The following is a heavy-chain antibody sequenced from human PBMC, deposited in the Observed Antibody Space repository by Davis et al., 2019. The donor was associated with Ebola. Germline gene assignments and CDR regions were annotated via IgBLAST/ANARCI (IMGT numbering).Heavy chain of an antibody. CDR2: IYHSGRT. V-gene: IGHV4-4*02. CDR3: ARVERGAAAVPYYFDY. Sequence: MPSQTLSPTCPVSARSTSTSNWWCWVRQPPGKGLEWTGEIYHSGRTNYNPSLQSRVTISVDTSKNQFSLKLSSVTAADTAVYYCARVERGAAAVPYYFDYWGQGTLVTVSS. D-gene: IGHD6-13*01. CDR1: ARSTSTSNW. J-gene: IGHJ4*02.